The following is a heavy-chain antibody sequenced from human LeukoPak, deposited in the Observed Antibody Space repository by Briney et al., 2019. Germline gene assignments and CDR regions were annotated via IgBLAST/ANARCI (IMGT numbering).Heavy chain of an antibody. Sequence: SETLSLTCSVSGGSISSYYWNWIRQPPGKGLEWIGYIYYSGSTNYNPSLKSRVTISVDTSKNQFSLKLTSVTAADTAVYYCARGVASSGWYGSDAFDIWGQGTMVTVSS. D-gene: IGHD6-19*01. V-gene: IGHV4-59*08. CDR3: ARGVASSGWYGSDAFDI. J-gene: IGHJ3*02. CDR1: GGSISSYY. CDR2: IYYSGST.